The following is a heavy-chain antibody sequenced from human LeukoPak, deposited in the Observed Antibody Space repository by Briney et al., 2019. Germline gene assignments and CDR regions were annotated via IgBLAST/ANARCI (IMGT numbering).Heavy chain of an antibody. Sequence: SETLSLTCTVSGGSISSYYWSWIRQPAGKGLEWIGRIYTSGSTNYNPSLKSRVTMSVDTSKNQFSLKLSSVTAADTAVYYCARDRSYGRLTYYFDYWGQGTLVTVSS. J-gene: IGHJ4*02. V-gene: IGHV4-4*07. CDR1: GGSISSYY. CDR3: ARDRSYGRLTYYFDY. D-gene: IGHD5-18*01. CDR2: IYTSGST.